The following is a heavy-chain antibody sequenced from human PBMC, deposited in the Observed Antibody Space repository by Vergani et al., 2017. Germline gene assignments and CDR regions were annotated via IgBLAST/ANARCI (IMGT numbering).Heavy chain of an antibody. V-gene: IGHV4-30-4*01. D-gene: IGHD6-13*01. CDR3: ARGYHQPGFYSSSWFRAFDI. J-gene: IGHJ3*02. CDR1: GGSISSGDYY. CDR2: IYYSGIT. Sequence: QVQLQESGPGLVKPSETLSLTCTVSGGSISSGDYYWSWIRQPPGKGLEWIGYIYYSGITYYNPSLKSRVTISVDTSKNQFSLKLSSVTAADTAVYYCARGYHQPGFYSSSWFRAFDIWGQGTMVTVSS.